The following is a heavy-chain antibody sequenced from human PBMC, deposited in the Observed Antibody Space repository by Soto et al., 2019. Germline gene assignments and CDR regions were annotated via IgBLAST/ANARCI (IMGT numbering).Heavy chain of an antibody. CDR3: ARRNILTGYSHTYYYYGMDV. J-gene: IGHJ6*02. D-gene: IGHD3-9*01. Sequence: SETLSLTCAVYGGSFSGYYWSWIRQPPGKGLEWIGEINHSGSTNYNPSLKSRVTISVDTSKNQFSLKLSSVAAADTAVYYWARRNILTGYSHTYYYYGMDVWGQGTKVTVSS. V-gene: IGHV4-34*01. CDR1: GGSFSGYY. CDR2: INHSGST.